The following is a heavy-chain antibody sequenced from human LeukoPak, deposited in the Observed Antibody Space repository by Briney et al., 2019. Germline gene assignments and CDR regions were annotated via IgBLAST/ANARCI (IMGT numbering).Heavy chain of an antibody. CDR1: GGSFSGYY. D-gene: IGHD2-21*01. J-gene: IGHJ6*02. V-gene: IGHV4-34*01. CDR3: ARSIVSGMDV. CDR2: INHSGST. Sequence: TSETLSLTCAVYGGSFSGYYWSWIRQPPGKGLEWIGEINHSGSTNYNPSLKSRVTISVDTSKNQFSLKLSSVTAADTAVYYCARSIVSGMDVWGQGTTVTVSS.